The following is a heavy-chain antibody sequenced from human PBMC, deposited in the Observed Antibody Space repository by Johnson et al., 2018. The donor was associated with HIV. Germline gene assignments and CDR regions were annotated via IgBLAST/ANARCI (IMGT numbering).Heavy chain of an antibody. CDR2: IWYDGSNK. J-gene: IGHJ3*02. Sequence: QMLLVESGGGVVQPGRSLRLSCAASGFTFSNNGMHWVRQAPGKGLEWVAVIWYDGSNKYYADSVKGRFTISRDNSKNTLYLQMNSLRAEDTAVYYCARMTTTVSHHDGFDIWGQGTMVTVSS. V-gene: IGHV3-33*08. CDR1: GFTFSNNG. D-gene: IGHD4-17*01. CDR3: ARMTTTVSHHDGFDI.